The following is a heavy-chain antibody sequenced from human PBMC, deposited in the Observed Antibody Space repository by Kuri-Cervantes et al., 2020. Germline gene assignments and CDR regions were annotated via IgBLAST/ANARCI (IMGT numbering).Heavy chain of an antibody. CDR2: IIPIFGTA. Sequence: SVKVSCKASGGTFGSYAISWVRQAPGQGLEWMGGIIPIFGTANYAQKFQGRVTITADESTSTAYMELSSLRSEDTAVYYCARDPGNVPAAIPLYYYYGMDVWGQGTTVTVSS. D-gene: IGHD2-2*02. V-gene: IGHV1-69*13. CDR1: GGTFGSYA. J-gene: IGHJ6*02. CDR3: ARDPGNVPAAIPLYYYYGMDV.